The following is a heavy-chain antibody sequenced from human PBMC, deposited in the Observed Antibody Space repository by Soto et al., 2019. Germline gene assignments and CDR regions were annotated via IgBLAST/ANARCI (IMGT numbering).Heavy chain of an antibody. Sequence: ASVKVSCKTSEYTFTDNYIYWIRQAPGQGLEWMGWLNPNSGATDFAQRFQGRVTLTGDTSISTAYMELNRLTSDDTAVFYCARQSCGSTSCFYDYWGPGTLVTVSS. CDR1: EYTFTDNY. CDR2: LNPNSGAT. CDR3: ARQSCGSTSCFYDY. D-gene: IGHD2-2*01. V-gene: IGHV1-2*02. J-gene: IGHJ4*02.